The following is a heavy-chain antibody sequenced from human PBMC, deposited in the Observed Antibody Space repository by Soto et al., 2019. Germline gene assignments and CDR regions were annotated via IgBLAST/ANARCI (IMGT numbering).Heavy chain of an antibody. V-gene: IGHV4-30-4*01. J-gene: IGHJ5*02. CDR2: IYYSGNT. D-gene: IGHD3-10*01. CDR1: GGSISGDDYY. Sequence: QVQLQESGPGLVKPSQTLSLTCTVSGGSISGDDYYWSWIRQPTGKGLEWIGHIYYSGNTYYDPSRRSRLTISLDASKNQFSLKLSSVTAADTAVYHCARVPSLPLEKATNRGWFDPWGQGTLVTVSS. CDR3: ARVPSLPLEKATNRGWFDP.